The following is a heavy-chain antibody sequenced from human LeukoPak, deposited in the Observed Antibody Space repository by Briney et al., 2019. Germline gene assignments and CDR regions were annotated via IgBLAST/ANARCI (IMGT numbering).Heavy chain of an antibody. CDR1: GFSVSTSGVG. V-gene: IGHV2-5*02. CDR3: AHSYYFGSRSYYNVWFAP. D-gene: IGHD3-10*01. Sequence: SGPALVKPTQTLTLTCTFSGFSVSTSGVGVGWIRQPPGKALQWLALSYWDDEKYYSPSLKSRLSISRDTSRNQVVLTMTNMDPLDTGTYFCAHSYYFGSRSYYNVWFAPWGLGTLVSVSS. CDR2: SYWDDEK. J-gene: IGHJ5*02.